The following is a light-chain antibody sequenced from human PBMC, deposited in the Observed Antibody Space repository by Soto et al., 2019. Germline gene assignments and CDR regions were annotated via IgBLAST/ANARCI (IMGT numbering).Light chain of an antibody. J-gene: IGLJ1*01. CDR1: SSDVGGYNY. Sequence: QSAVTHPASVSGSPGQSITISCTGTSSDVGGYNYVSWYQQHPGKAPKLMIYEVSNRPSGVSNRFSGSKSGNTASLTISGLQAEHEADYYCSSYTSSSTYVFGTGTTVTVL. V-gene: IGLV2-14*01. CDR3: SSYTSSSTYV. CDR2: EVS.